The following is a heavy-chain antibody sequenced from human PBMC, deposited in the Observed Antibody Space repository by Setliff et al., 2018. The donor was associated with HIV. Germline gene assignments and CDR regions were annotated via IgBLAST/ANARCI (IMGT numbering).Heavy chain of an antibody. Sequence: SETLSLTCAVYGGSFSGFYWNWIRQPPGKGLEWIGEIIHSGSTNYNPSLKSRVTISVDTSKNQFSLRLSSVIAADTAVYYCARGPPGSSIGWYVGYWGQGTLVTVSS. CDR2: IIHSGST. J-gene: IGHJ4*02. D-gene: IGHD6-19*01. CDR3: ARGPPGSSIGWYVGY. V-gene: IGHV4-34*01. CDR1: GGSFSGFY.